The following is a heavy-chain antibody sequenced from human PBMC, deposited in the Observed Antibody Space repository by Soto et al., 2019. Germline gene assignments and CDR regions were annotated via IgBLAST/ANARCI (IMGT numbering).Heavy chain of an antibody. V-gene: IGHV3-23*01. D-gene: IGHD6-13*01. CDR2: ISGSGDIT. Sequence: GGSLRLSCAASGFTFSSSAMNWVRQAPGKGLEWVSAISGSGDITYYADSVKGRFTSSRDNSKNTLFLQMSSLRAEDTAVYYCAKRGSSSWSNFDSWGQGTQVTVSS. CDR3: AKRGSSSWSNFDS. J-gene: IGHJ4*02. CDR1: GFTFSSSA.